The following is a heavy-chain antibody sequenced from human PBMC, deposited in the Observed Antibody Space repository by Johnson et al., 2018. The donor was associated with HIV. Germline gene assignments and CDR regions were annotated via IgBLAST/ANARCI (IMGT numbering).Heavy chain of an antibody. CDR1: GFIFSDSW. CDR3: AKAKVLADDCFNV. CDR2: INKDGSAT. V-gene: IGHV3-74*01. D-gene: IGHD2-8*02. Sequence: VQLVESGGGLVQPGGSLRLSCAASGFIFSDSWMHWVRQAPGKGLVWVSRINKDGSATSYADSVKGRFTISRDNAKNTIYLQINSLRAEDAAKYYCAKAKVLADDCFNVWGQGTVVTVSS. J-gene: IGHJ3*01.